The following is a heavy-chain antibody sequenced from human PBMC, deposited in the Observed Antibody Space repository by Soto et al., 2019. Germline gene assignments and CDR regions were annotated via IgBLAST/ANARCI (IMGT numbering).Heavy chain of an antibody. CDR2: IHSDGSST. CDR1: GFTFSYYW. V-gene: IGHV3-74*01. CDR3: ARGDRGAFDL. J-gene: IGHJ3*01. D-gene: IGHD1-26*01. Sequence: EVQLVESGGGLDRPGGSLRLSCAASGFTFSYYWMDWVRQAPGKGLEWVSRIHSDGSSTNYADFVKGRFVISRDNARNTVDLQMNSVRVEDTAVYYCARGDRGAFDLWGQGTVVTVSS.